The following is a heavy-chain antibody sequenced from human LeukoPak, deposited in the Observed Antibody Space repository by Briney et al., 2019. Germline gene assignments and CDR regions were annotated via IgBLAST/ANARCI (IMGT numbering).Heavy chain of an antibody. Sequence: SETLSLTCAVYGGSFSGYYWSWIRLPPGKGLEWIGEINHSGSTNYNPSLKSRVTISVDTSKNQFSLKLSSVTAADTAVYYCARGQDSSGWAYYYYYGMDVWGQGTTVTVSS. J-gene: IGHJ6*02. CDR3: ARGQDSSGWAYYYYYGMDV. CDR2: INHSGST. V-gene: IGHV4-34*01. CDR1: GGSFSGYY. D-gene: IGHD6-19*01.